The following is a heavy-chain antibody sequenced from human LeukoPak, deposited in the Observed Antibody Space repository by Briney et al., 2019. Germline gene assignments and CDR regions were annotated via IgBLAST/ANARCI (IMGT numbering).Heavy chain of an antibody. Sequence: SETLSLTCAVYGESFSGYFWNWIRQPPGKGLEWIGEINHSGSTSNYNPSLKSRVTISVDKSKNQFSLKLSSVTAADTAVYYCARVGHILSDAFDIWGQGTMVTVSS. J-gene: IGHJ3*02. V-gene: IGHV4-34*01. CDR2: INHSGSTS. CDR1: GESFSGYF. D-gene: IGHD1-26*01. CDR3: ARVGHILSDAFDI.